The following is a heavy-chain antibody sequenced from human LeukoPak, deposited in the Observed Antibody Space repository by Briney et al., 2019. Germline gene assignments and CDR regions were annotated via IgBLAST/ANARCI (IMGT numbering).Heavy chain of an antibody. D-gene: IGHD2-8*01. J-gene: IGHJ4*02. V-gene: IGHV4-59*01. CDR2: IYYSGST. CDR1: GGSISSYY. Sequence: SETLSLTCTVSGGSISSYYWSWIRQPPGKGLEWIGYIYYSGSTNYNPSLKSRATISVDTSKNQFSLKLSSVTAADTAVYYCARGFGVNYWGQGTLVTVSS. CDR3: ARGFGVNY.